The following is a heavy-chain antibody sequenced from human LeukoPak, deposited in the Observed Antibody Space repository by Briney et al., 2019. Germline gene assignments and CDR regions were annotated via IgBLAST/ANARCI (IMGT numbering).Heavy chain of an antibody. J-gene: IGHJ6*02. CDR2: ISDSSSLT. CDR3: AKVIRGGYGMDV. V-gene: IGHV3-48*02. CDR1: GFTFSSHS. Sequence: GGSLRLSCSASGFTFSSHSMNWVRQAPGKGLEWVSYISDSSSLTYYADSVKGRFTISRDNAKNSLSLQLNSLRDEDTAVYFCAKVIRGGYGMDVWGQGTTVTVSS. D-gene: IGHD3-10*01.